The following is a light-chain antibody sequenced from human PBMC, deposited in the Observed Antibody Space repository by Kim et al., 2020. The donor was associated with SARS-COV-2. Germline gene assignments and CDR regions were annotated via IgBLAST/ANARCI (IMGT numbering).Light chain of an antibody. Sequence: ASVKLTCTLSGGHSTHAIAWHQQQPEKGPRYLMKLNSDGSHSKGDGIPDRFSGSTSGAERYLTISSLQSEDEADYYCQTWGTGIWVFGGGTKLTVL. CDR3: QTWGTGIWV. V-gene: IGLV4-69*01. J-gene: IGLJ3*02. CDR1: GGHSTHA. CDR2: LNSDGSH.